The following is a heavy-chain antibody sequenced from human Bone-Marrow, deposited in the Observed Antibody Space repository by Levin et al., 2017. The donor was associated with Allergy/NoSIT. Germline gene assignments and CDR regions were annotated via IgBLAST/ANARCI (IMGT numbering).Heavy chain of an antibody. CDR2: FYTRGTT. CDR1: GDSGDSISSHF. D-gene: IGHD6-13*01. V-gene: IGHV4-4*07. CDR3: VRGKIGAAGIFDY. Sequence: PSQTLSLTCIVSGDSGDSISSHFWSWIRLPAGKGLEWIGRFYTRGTTNYKPSLKNRVSMSLDTSKNLFFLNLTSVTAADSAVYYCVRGKIGAAGIFDYWGQGSLVTVSA. J-gene: IGHJ4*02.